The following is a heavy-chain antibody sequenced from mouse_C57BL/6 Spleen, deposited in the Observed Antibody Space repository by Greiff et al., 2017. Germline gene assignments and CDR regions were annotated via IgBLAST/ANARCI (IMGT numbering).Heavy chain of an antibody. CDR3: VFYYDYDDYAMDY. CDR1: GYAFSSYW. CDR2: IYPGDGDT. J-gene: IGHJ4*01. D-gene: IGHD2-4*01. V-gene: IGHV1-80*01. Sequence: VQLQQSGAELVKPGASVKISCKASGYAFSSYWMNWVKQRPGKGLEWIGQIYPGDGDTNYNGKFKGKATLTADKSSSTAYMQRSSLTSEDSAVYFCVFYYDYDDYAMDYWGQGTSVTVSS.